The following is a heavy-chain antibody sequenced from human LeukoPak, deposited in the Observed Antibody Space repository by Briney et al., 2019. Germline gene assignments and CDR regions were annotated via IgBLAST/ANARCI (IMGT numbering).Heavy chain of an antibody. CDR1: GFTFSSYW. D-gene: IGHD1-26*01. CDR2: IDTDGSFT. Sequence: GGSLRLSCAASGFTFSSYWMHWVRQAPGKGLVWVSRIDTDGSFTSYADSVRGRFTISRDNAKNTLYLQMSSLRAEDTAVYYCIRGTVGAPGNDYWGQGTLVTVSA. J-gene: IGHJ4*02. CDR3: IRGTVGAPGNDY. V-gene: IGHV3-74*01.